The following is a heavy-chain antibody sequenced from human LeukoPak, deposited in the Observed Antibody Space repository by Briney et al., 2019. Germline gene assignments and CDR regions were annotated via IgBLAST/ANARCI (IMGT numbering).Heavy chain of an antibody. V-gene: IGHV3-74*01. CDR3: ARGGSGYVRRDGLFDY. CDR1: GFTFSSYW. CDR2: INSDGSST. Sequence: GGSLRLSCAASGFTFSSYWMHWVRQAPGKGLVWVSRINSDGSSTSYADSVKGRFTISRDNAKNTLYLQMNSLRAEDTAVYYCARGGSGYVRRDGLFDYWGQGTLVTVSS. J-gene: IGHJ4*02. D-gene: IGHD5-24*01.